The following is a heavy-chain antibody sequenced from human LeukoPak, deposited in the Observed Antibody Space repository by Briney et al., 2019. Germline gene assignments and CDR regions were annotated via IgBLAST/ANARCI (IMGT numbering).Heavy chain of an antibody. D-gene: IGHD2-15*01. CDR2: ISYDGSNK. CDR1: GFTFRSHG. J-gene: IGHJ6*02. V-gene: IGHV3-30*18. Sequence: GSLRLSCAASGFTFRSHGLQWVRQASGKGLEWVAVISYDGSNKYYADSVKGRFTISRDNSKNTLYLQMNSLRAEDTAVYYCAKDRGYCSGGSCQYYYYGMDVWGQGTTVTVSS. CDR3: AKDRGYCSGGSCQYYYYGMDV.